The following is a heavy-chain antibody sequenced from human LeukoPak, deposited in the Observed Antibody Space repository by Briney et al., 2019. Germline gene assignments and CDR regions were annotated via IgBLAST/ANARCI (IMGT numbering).Heavy chain of an antibody. Sequence: ASVKVSCKASVYTFTNSGVSWVRQAPGQGLEWMGWISVNNGNTKYAQKLQGRVTMTTDTSTSTAYMELRSLRSDDTAVYYCARPRNYYDNGGCYNWFDSWGQGTLVTVSS. J-gene: IGHJ5*01. CDR2: ISVNNGNT. D-gene: IGHD3-22*01. CDR3: ARPRNYYDNGGCYNWFDS. CDR1: VYTFTNSG. V-gene: IGHV1-18*01.